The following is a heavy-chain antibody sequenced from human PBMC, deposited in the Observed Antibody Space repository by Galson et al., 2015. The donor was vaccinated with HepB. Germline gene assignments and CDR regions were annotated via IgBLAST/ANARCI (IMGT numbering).Heavy chain of an antibody. CDR1: GYSFTSYG. CDR2: ISAYNGNT. D-gene: IGHD3-10*01. J-gene: IGHJ6*02. CDR3: ARNSLVRGVMWYYYYGMDV. Sequence: SVKVSCKASGYSFTSYGISWVRQAPGQGLEWMGWISAYNGNTNYAQKLQGRVTMTTDTSTSTAYMELRSLRSDDTAVYYCARNSLVRGVMWYYYYGMDVWGQGTTVTVSS. V-gene: IGHV1-18*01.